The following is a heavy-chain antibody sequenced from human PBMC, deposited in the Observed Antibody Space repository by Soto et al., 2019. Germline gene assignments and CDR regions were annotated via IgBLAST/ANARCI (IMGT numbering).Heavy chain of an antibody. Sequence: QVHLVQSGAEVKKPGASVKVSCKASGYTFTSYGITWVRQAPGQGLERMGWISAHNGNTDYAQKLQGRVSVTRDSSTSTAYMELRSLRSDDTAVYYCARGRYGDYWGQGALVTVSS. CDR1: GYTFTSYG. V-gene: IGHV1-18*01. CDR2: ISAHNGNT. D-gene: IGHD1-1*01. J-gene: IGHJ4*02. CDR3: ARGRYGDY.